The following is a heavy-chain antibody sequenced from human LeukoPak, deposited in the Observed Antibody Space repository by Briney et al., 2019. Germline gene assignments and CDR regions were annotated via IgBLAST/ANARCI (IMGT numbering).Heavy chain of an antibody. CDR3: ASVSDYGDYGDY. D-gene: IGHD4-17*01. V-gene: IGHV1-18*04. CDR2: IRAYNGNT. J-gene: IGHJ4*02. CDR1: GYTFTSYG. Sequence: ASVKVSCKAAGYTFTSYGISWVRQAPGQGLEWMGWIRAYNGNTNYAQKLQGRVTMTTDTSTSTAYMELRSLRSDDTAVYYCASVSDYGDYGDYWGQGTLVTVSS.